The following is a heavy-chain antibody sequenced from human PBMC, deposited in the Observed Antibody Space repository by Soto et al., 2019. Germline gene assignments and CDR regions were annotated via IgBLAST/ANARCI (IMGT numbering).Heavy chain of an antibody. J-gene: IGHJ4*02. CDR3: ARGYRFGILTGYSTPCDY. CDR1: GGTFSSYA. Sequence: QVQLVQSGAEVKKPGSSVKVSCKASGGTFSSYAISWVRQAPGQGLEWMGGIIPIFGTANYAQKFQGRVTITADETTSTAYMELSSLRSEDTAVYFCARGYRFGILTGYSTPCDYWGQGTLVTVSS. D-gene: IGHD3-9*01. V-gene: IGHV1-69*01. CDR2: IIPIFGTA.